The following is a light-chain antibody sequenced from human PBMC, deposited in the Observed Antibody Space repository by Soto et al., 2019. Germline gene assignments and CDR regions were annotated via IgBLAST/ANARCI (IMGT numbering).Light chain of an antibody. V-gene: IGLV2-14*01. CDR2: DVS. CDR3: SSYASSNTL. Sequence: QSALTQPASVSGSPGQSITISCTGTSSDVGAYNSVSWYQQHPGKAPTLMIYDVSNRPSGVSNRFSGSNSGNTASLTISGHQAEEEADYYGSSYASSNTLFVTGTKLTVL. CDR1: SSDVGAYNS. J-gene: IGLJ1*01.